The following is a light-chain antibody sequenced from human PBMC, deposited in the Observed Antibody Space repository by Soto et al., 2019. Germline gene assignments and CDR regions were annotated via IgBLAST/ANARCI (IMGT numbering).Light chain of an antibody. CDR2: DAT. CDR3: QQYSSYWT. Sequence: IRMTHSPSTLSASVGDRVTITCRASESIRTWLAWYQHKPGKAPKLLIHDATSLESGVPSRFSGSGSGTEFTLTISSLQPDDFATYYCQQYSSYWTFAQGTKVDNK. CDR1: ESIRTW. V-gene: IGKV1-5*01. J-gene: IGKJ1*01.